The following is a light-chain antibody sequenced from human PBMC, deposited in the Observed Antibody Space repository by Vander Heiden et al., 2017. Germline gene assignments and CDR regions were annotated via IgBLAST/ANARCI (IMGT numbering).Light chain of an antibody. Sequence: DIQMTQSPSTLSASVGDKVTITCRATQDITDWLAWYQQRPGEAPRLLSYKASNLESGVPSRFSGSGSGTQFTLTISSLQPDDSATYYCQQCASYYSFGQGTKVEIK. CDR1: QDITDW. CDR3: QQCASYYS. CDR2: KAS. J-gene: IGKJ2*03. V-gene: IGKV1-5*03.